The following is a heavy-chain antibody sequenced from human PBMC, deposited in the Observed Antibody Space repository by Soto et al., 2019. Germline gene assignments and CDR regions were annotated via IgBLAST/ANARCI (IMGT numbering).Heavy chain of an antibody. Sequence: EVQLVESGGGLVQPGRSLRLSCTASGFNFNEVAMHWVRQPPGKGLEWVSGISWNGGSVSYADSVKGRFTISRDNAKESLYLQMDSLRPEDAALYYCVKDLRCLRLTFDMWGQGTMVTVSS. CDR1: GFNFNEVA. CDR3: VKDLRCLRLTFDM. CDR2: ISWNGGSV. J-gene: IGHJ3*02. D-gene: IGHD5-12*01. V-gene: IGHV3-9*01.